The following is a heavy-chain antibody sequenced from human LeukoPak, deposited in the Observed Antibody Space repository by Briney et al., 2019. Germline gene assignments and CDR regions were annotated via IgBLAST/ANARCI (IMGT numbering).Heavy chain of an antibody. CDR3: AKDPSATVTPNYFDS. Sequence: GGSLRLSCAASGFSFITYGIHWVRQAPGKGLEWVAFIRHDGNNKFYADSVRGQFTISRDNSKDTLFLQMDGLRTDDTAVYYCAKDPSATVTPNYFDSWGQGTLVTVSS. J-gene: IGHJ4*02. V-gene: IGHV3-30*02. CDR2: IRHDGNNK. D-gene: IGHD5-24*01. CDR1: GFSFITYG.